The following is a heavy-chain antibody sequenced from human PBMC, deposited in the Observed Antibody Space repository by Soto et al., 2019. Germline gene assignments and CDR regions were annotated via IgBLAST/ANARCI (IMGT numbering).Heavy chain of an antibody. J-gene: IGHJ4*02. V-gene: IGHV4-59*08. CDR2: IYYNGNT. CDR3: ARHGAGTFDY. CDR1: GGSISSYY. D-gene: IGHD6-19*01. Sequence: QVQLQASGPGLVKPSETLSLTCTVSGGSISSYYWSWIRQPPGKGLAWIGYIYYNGNTNYNPSLKSRVTISVDTSKNQISLELSSVTAADTAVYYCARHGAGTFDYWGQGTLVTVSS.